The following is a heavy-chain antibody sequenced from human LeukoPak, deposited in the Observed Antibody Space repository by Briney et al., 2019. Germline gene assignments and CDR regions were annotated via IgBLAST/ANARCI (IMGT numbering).Heavy chain of an antibody. CDR2: ISGTGDRT. V-gene: IGHV3-23*01. J-gene: IGHJ4*02. D-gene: IGHD6-6*01. CDR1: GFTFDNYA. Sequence: PGRSLRLSCAASGFTFDNYAMSWVRLAPGEGLEWVSAISGTGDRTYYADSVKGRFTISRDNSKNTLYLQLSSLRAEDTAAYYCAKDQGYSSSWAFEYWGQGTLVTVSS. CDR3: AKDQGYSSSWAFEY.